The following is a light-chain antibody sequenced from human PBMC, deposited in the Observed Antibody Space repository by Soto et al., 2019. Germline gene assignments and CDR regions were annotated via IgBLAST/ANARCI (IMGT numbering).Light chain of an antibody. Sequence: DIVMTQSPLSLPVTPGEPASISCRSSQSLLDSYGAQYLDWYLQRPGQSPQLLTYLGSNRASGVHDRFSGTRSGTDFILKISRVEAEDVGVYYCMQARQTPRTFGQGTKVEIK. CDR1: QSLLDSYGAQY. CDR3: MQARQTPRT. CDR2: LGS. V-gene: IGKV2-28*01. J-gene: IGKJ1*01.